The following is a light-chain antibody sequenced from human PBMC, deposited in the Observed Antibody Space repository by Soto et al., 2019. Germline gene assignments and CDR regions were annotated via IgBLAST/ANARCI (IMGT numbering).Light chain of an antibody. CDR3: QQYGSSPPYT. Sequence: EIVLTQSPGTLSLSPGERATLSCRASQSVSSSYLAWYQQKPGQAPRLLIYGASSRATGIPDRFSGSGSGTDYTLTISRLEPEDFAFYYCQQYGSSPPYTFGQGTNLEIK. CDR2: GAS. J-gene: IGKJ2*01. CDR1: QSVSSSY. V-gene: IGKV3-20*01.